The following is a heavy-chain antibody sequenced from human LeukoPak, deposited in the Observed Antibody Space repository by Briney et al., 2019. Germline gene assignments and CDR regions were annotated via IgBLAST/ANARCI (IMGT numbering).Heavy chain of an antibody. J-gene: IGHJ6*03. CDR1: GFTFSSYA. D-gene: IGHD3-22*01. V-gene: IGHV3-23*01. Sequence: GGSLRLSCAASGFTFSSYAMSWVRQAPGKGLEWVSAISGSGGSTYYADSVEGRFTISRDNSKNTLYLQMNSLRAEDTAVYYCAKDSYYDSRVNYYMDVWGKGTTVTVSS. CDR3: AKDSYYDSRVNYYMDV. CDR2: ISGSGGST.